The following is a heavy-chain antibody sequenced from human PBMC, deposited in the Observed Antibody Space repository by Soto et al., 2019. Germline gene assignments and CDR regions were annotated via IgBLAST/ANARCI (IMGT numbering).Heavy chain of an antibody. V-gene: IGHV3-11*01. Sequence: PGGSLRLSCAASGFTFSDYYMSWIRQAPGKGLEWASYISSSGSTIYYADSVKGRFTISRDNAKNSLYLQMNSLRAEDTAVYYCASESYYGSGVRPWGQGTLVTVSS. CDR2: ISSSGSTI. CDR1: GFTFSDYY. CDR3: ASESYYGSGVRP. D-gene: IGHD3-10*01. J-gene: IGHJ5*02.